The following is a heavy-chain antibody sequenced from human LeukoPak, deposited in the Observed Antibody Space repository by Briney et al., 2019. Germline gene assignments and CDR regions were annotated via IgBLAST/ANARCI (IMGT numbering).Heavy chain of an antibody. CDR3: ARVPKWKRWLQLPPDY. V-gene: IGHV1-2*02. CDR2: INPNSGGT. J-gene: IGHJ4*02. Sequence: ASVKVSCKASGYTFTGYYMHWVRQAPGQGLEWMGWINPNSGGTNYAQKLQGRVTMTTDTSTSTAYMELRSLRSDDTAVYYCARVPKWKRWLQLPPDYWGQGTLVTVSS. D-gene: IGHD5-24*01. CDR1: GYTFTGYY.